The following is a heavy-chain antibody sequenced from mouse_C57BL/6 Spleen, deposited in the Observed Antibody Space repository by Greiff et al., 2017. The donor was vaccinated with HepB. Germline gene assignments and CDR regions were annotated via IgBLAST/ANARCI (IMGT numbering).Heavy chain of an antibody. Sequence: QVQLQQPGAELVKPGASVKMSCKASGYTFTSYWITWVKQRPGQGLEWIGDIYPGSGSTNYNEKFKSKATLTVDTSSSTAYMKLSSLKSEDSAVYYCARSGDYYGSFDYWGQGTTLTVSS. CDR2: IYPGSGST. V-gene: IGHV1-55*01. D-gene: IGHD1-1*01. CDR3: ARSGDYYGSFDY. J-gene: IGHJ2*01. CDR1: GYTFTSYW.